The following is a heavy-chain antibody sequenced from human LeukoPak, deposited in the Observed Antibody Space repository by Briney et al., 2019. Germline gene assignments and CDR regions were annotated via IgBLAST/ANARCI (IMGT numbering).Heavy chain of an antibody. D-gene: IGHD3-22*01. CDR3: ARRGRGPSGYYLQNYFDY. Sequence: TSETLSLTCAVYGGSFSGYYWSWIRQPPGKRLEWIGEINHSGSTNYNPSLKSRVTISVDTSKNQFSLKLSSVTAADTAVYYCARRGRGPSGYYLQNYFDYWGQGTLVTVSS. CDR2: INHSGST. J-gene: IGHJ4*02. V-gene: IGHV4-34*01. CDR1: GGSFSGYY.